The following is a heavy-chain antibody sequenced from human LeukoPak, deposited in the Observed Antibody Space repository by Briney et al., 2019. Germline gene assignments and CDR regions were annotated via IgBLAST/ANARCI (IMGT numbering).Heavy chain of an antibody. CDR2: INHSGST. J-gene: IGHJ5*02. Sequence: PSETLSLTCAVYGGSFSGYYWSWIRQPPGKGLEWIGGINHSGSTNYNPSLKSRVTISVDTSKNQFSLKLSSVTAADTAVYYCARGQLRSKYYDFWSGYYGNWFDPWGQGTLVTVSS. D-gene: IGHD3-3*01. V-gene: IGHV4-34*01. CDR3: ARGQLRSKYYDFWSGYYGNWFDP. CDR1: GGSFSGYY.